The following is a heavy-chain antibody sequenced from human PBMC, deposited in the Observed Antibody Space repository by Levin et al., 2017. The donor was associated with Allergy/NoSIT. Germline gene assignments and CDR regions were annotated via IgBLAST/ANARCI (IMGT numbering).Heavy chain of an antibody. V-gene: IGHV4-4*02. CDR2: IYHSGST. J-gene: IGHJ4*02. CDR3: AREGRGGYNYAY. D-gene: IGHD5-24*01. CDR1: GGSISSGSW. Sequence: SETLSLTCAVSGGSISSGSWWSWVRQPPGKGLEWIGEIYHSGSTNYNPSLKSRVTISVDKSKNQFSLKLSSVTAADTAVYYCAREGRGGYNYAYWGQGTLVTVSS.